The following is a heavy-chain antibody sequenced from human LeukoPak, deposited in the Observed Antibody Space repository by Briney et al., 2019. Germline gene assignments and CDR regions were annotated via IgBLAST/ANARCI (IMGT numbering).Heavy chain of an antibody. CDR2: ISGSGGST. CDR3: ARGPESDYGIWYFDL. Sequence: PGGSLRLSCAASGFTFSSYAMSWVRQAPGKGLEWVSAISGSGGSTYYADSVKGRFTISRDNSKNTLYLQMNSLRAEDTAVYYCARGPESDYGIWYFDLWGRGTLVTVSS. V-gene: IGHV3-23*01. J-gene: IGHJ2*01. CDR1: GFTFSSYA. D-gene: IGHD4-17*01.